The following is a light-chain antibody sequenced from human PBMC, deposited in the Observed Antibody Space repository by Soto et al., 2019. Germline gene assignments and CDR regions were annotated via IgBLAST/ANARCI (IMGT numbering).Light chain of an antibody. CDR1: SSDVGAYNF. J-gene: IGLJ1*01. CDR2: EVT. Sequence: QSVLTQPASVFGSPAQSITISCTGSSSDVGAYNFVSWYQHHPGKAPKLILYEVTTHPSGVSSRFSGSKSGNTASLTISGLQADDEANYSCSSYTSSNTPYVFGTGTKVTGL. CDR3: SSYTSSNTPYV. V-gene: IGLV2-14*01.